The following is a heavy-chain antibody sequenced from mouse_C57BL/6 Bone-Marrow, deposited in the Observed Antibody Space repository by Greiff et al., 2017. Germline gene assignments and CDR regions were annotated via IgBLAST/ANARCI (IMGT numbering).Heavy chain of an antibody. CDR1: GYTFTSYG. V-gene: IGHV1-81*01. Sequence: QVQLQQSGAELARPGASVKLSCKASGYTFTSYGISWVKQRTGQGLEWIGEIYPRSGNTYYNEKFKGKATLTADKSSSTAYMELRSLTSEDSAVYFCARWELGRVGYYLDDWGQGTTLTVSS. CDR3: ARWELGRVGYYLDD. CDR2: IYPRSGNT. D-gene: IGHD4-1*01. J-gene: IGHJ2*01.